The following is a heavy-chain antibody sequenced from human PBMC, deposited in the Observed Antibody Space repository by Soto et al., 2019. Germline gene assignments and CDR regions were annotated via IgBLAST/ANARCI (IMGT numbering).Heavy chain of an antibody. CDR3: ARGLYYYDSSGYWGY. J-gene: IGHJ4*02. V-gene: IGHV3-48*02. Sequence: GGSLRLSCAASGFTFSSYSMNWVRQAPGKGLEWVSYISSSGTIYYADSVKGRFTISRDNAKNSLYLQMNSLRDEDTAVYYCARGLYYYDSSGYWGYWGQGTLVTVSS. CDR2: ISSSGTI. CDR1: GFTFSSYS. D-gene: IGHD3-22*01.